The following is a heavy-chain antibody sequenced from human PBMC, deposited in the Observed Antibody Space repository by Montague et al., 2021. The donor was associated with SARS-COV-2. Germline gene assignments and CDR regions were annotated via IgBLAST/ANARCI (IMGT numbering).Heavy chain of an antibody. CDR3: ARLKRYFDSSGSPLAFDF. J-gene: IGHJ3*01. CDR1: GGSITNNIYY. CDR2: IDYTGNT. V-gene: IGHV4-39*02. D-gene: IGHD3-22*01. Sequence: SETLSLTCTVSGGSITNNIYYWAWIRQPPGKGLEWIGCIDYTGNTYYNPSLKSRVTISVVTSKNHFTLKLSPVTAAETAVYYCARLKRYFDSSGSPLAFDFWGQGTKVTVSS.